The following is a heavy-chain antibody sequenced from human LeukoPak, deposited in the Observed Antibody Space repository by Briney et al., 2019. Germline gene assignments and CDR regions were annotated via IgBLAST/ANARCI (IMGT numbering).Heavy chain of an antibody. V-gene: IGHV4-4*07. CDR1: GGSISSYY. Sequence: SETLSLTCTVSGGSISSYYWSWIRQPAGKGLEWIGRIYTSGSTNYNPSLKSRVTMSVDTSKNQFSLKLSSVTAADTAVYYCARDHPYYYGSGSFWFDPWGQGTLVTVSS. CDR2: IYTSGST. CDR3: ARDHPYYYGSGSFWFDP. J-gene: IGHJ5*02. D-gene: IGHD3-10*01.